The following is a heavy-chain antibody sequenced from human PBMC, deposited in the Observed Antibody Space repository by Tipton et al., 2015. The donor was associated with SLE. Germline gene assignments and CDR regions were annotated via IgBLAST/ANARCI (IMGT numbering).Heavy chain of an antibody. J-gene: IGHJ6*03. Sequence: TLSLTCTVSGGSISSHYWSWIRQPAGKGLEWIGYIYTSGSTNYNPSLKSRVTISVDTSKNQFSLKLSSVTAADTAVYYCARVPRIAAAVNYYYYMDVWGKGTTVTVSS. V-gene: IGHV4-4*09. CDR3: ARVPRIAAAVNYYYYMDV. CDR2: IYTSGST. D-gene: IGHD6-13*01. CDR1: GGSISSHY.